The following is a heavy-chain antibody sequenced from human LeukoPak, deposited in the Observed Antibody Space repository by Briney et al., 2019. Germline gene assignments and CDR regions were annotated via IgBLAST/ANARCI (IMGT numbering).Heavy chain of an antibody. CDR2: INTDGSDT. V-gene: IGHV3-74*03. J-gene: IGHJ4*02. D-gene: IGHD6-13*01. Sequence: GGSLRLSCAASGFTFSRSWMHWVRQAPGKGLVWVSRINTDGSDTMYADSVKGRFTISRDNAKNTLYLQMNSLKAEDTAVYYCATFLDSSSWYYFDYWGQGTLVTVSS. CDR3: ATFLDSSSWYYFDY. CDR1: GFTFSRSW.